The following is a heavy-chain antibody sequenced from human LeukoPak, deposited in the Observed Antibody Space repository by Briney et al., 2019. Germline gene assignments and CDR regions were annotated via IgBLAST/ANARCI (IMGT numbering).Heavy chain of an antibody. CDR2: IIPIFGTA. CDR1: GGTFSSYA. Sequence: ASVKVSCKASGGTFSSYAISWVRQAPGQGLEWMGGIIPIFGTANYAQKFQGRVTITTDESTSTAYMELSSLRSEDTAVYYCASAPVAGTIEDFDYWGQGTLVTVSS. V-gene: IGHV1-69*05. CDR3: ASAPVAGTIEDFDY. D-gene: IGHD6-19*01. J-gene: IGHJ4*02.